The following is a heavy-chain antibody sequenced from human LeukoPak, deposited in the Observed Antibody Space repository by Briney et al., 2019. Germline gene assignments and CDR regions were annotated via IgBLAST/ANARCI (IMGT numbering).Heavy chain of an antibody. Sequence: PGGSLRLSCAASGFTFSDYYMSWIRQAPGKGLEWVSYISSSSSTIYYADSVKGRFTISRDNAKNSLYLQMSSLRAEDTAVYYCARDLAVVVVSAFDIWGQGTMVTVSS. V-gene: IGHV3-11*04. CDR2: ISSSSSTI. J-gene: IGHJ3*02. CDR1: GFTFSDYY. CDR3: ARDLAVVVVSAFDI. D-gene: IGHD3-22*01.